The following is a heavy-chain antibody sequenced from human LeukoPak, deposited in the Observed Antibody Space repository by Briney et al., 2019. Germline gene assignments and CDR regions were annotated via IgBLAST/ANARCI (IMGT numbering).Heavy chain of an antibody. Sequence: ASVKASCKASGYTFTGYYIHWVRQAPGQGLEWMGWIDPKSGGTLYAQSFQGRVTMTRDTSITTAYMDVSSLRSDDTALYYCARDNVVWSDNGVEDAFDIWGQGTMVTVTS. CDR3: ARDNVVWSDNGVEDAFDI. CDR1: GYTFTGYY. J-gene: IGHJ3*02. CDR2: IDPKSGGT. V-gene: IGHV1-2*02. D-gene: IGHD4-17*01.